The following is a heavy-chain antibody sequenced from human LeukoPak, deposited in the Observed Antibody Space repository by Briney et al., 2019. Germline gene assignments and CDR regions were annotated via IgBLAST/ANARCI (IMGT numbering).Heavy chain of an antibody. CDR3: ARAAYCSSTSCYGSDI. Sequence: GGSLRLSCAASGFTFSSYSMNWVRQAPGKGLEWVSSISSSSSYIYSADSVKGRFTISRDNAKNSLYLQMNSLRAEDTAVYYCARAAYCSSTSCYGSDIWGLGTMVTVSS. CDR2: ISSSSSYI. D-gene: IGHD2-2*01. V-gene: IGHV3-21*01. CDR1: GFTFSSYS. J-gene: IGHJ3*02.